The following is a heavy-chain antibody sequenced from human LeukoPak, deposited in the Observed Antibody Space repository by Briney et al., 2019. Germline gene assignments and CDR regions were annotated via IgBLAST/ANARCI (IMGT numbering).Heavy chain of an antibody. CDR2: ISGSGAST. CDR1: GFTFSSYW. Sequence: PGGSLRLSCAASGFTFSSYWMNWARQAPGKGLEWISGISGSGASTYYADSVKGRFTISRDDSRNTLYLQMNSLRGDDTAVYYCAKDVGKWESLHFFDYWGQGTLVTVSS. V-gene: IGHV3-23*01. CDR3: AKDVGKWESLHFFDY. D-gene: IGHD1-26*01. J-gene: IGHJ4*02.